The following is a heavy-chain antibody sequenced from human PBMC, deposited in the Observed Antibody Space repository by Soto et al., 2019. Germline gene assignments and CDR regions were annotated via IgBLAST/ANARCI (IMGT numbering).Heavy chain of an antibody. Sequence: GGSLRLSCAASGFTFSSYAMSWVRQAPGKGLEWVSAISGSGGSTYYADSVKGRFTISRDNSKNTLYLQMNSLRAEDTAVYYCAKDSLQEVVVAEYYSGQGTLVTVSS. CDR3: AKDSLQEVVVAEYY. V-gene: IGHV3-23*01. CDR1: GFTFSSYA. CDR2: ISGSGGST. D-gene: IGHD2-15*01. J-gene: IGHJ4*02.